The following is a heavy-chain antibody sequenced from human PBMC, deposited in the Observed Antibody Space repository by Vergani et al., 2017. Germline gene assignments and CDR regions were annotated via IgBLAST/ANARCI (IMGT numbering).Heavy chain of an antibody. V-gene: IGHV3-33*01. CDR2: TWYDGNNK. D-gene: IGHD3-16*01. J-gene: IGHJ5*02. CDR1: GFTFNQYC. Sequence: QVQLVESGGGVVQPGRSLRLSCAASGFTFNQYCMHWVRQAPGKGLEWVAVTWYDGNNKQYADSVKGRFTISRDDSKSTMYLQMNSLRDEDTGVYYCARDLRLRYSRFDPWGQGTLVTVSS. CDR3: ARDLRLRYSRFDP.